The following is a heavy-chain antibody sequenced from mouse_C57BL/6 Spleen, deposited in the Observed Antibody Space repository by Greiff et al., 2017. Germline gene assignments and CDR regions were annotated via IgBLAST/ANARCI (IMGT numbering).Heavy chain of an antibody. D-gene: IGHD1-1*01. CDR3: ARPYYYGSGGSYYFDY. CDR1: GFTFSSYG. Sequence: EVKLVESGGDLVKPGGSLKLSCAASGFTFSSYGMSWVRQTPDKRLEWVATISSGGSYTYYPDSVKGRFTFSRDNAKNTLYLQMSSLKSEDTAMYYCARPYYYGSGGSYYFDYWGQGTTLTVSS. CDR2: ISSGGSYT. J-gene: IGHJ2*01. V-gene: IGHV5-6*02.